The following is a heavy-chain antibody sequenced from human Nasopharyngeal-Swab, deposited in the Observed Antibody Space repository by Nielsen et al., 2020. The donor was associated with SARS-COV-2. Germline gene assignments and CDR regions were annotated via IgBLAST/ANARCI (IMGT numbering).Heavy chain of an antibody. CDR2: IYYSGST. V-gene: IGHV4-31*11. D-gene: IGHD2-15*01. CDR1: GGSFSGYY. Sequence: SETLSLTCAVYGGSFSGYYWSWIRQHPGKGLEWIGYIYYSGSTYYNPSLKSRVTISVDTSKNQFSLKLSSVTAADTAVYYCAREVVVVAANWFDPWGQGTLVTVSS. J-gene: IGHJ5*02. CDR3: AREVVVVAANWFDP.